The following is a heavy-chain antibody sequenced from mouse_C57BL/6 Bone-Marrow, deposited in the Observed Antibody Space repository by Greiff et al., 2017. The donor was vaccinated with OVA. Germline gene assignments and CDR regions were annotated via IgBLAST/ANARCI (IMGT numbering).Heavy chain of an antibody. D-gene: IGHD2-4*01. Sequence: VQLQQSGPGLVQPSQSLSITCTVSGFSLTSYGVHWVRQSPGKGLEWLGVIWSGGSTDYNAAFISRLSISKDNSKSQVFFKMNSLQADDTAIYYCARKGVYDYDGTPDYYAMDYWGQGTSVTVSS. CDR1: GFSLTSYG. J-gene: IGHJ4*01. CDR2: IWSGGST. V-gene: IGHV2-2*01. CDR3: ARKGVYDYDGTPDYYAMDY.